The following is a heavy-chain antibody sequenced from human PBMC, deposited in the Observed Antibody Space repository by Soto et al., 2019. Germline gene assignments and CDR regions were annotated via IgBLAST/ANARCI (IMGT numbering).Heavy chain of an antibody. V-gene: IGHV4-59*01. CDR1: GGSISSYY. CDR3: ARGGYSYGFYFDY. D-gene: IGHD5-18*01. J-gene: IGHJ4*02. CDR2: IYYSGST. Sequence: SSETLSLTCTVSGGSISSYYWSWIRQPPGKGLEWIGYIYYSGSTNYNPSLKSRVTISVDTSKNQFSLKLSSVTAADTAVYYCARGGYSYGFYFDYWGQGTLVTVSS.